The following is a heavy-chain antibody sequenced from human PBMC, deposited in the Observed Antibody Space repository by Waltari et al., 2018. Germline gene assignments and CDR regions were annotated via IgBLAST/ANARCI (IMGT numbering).Heavy chain of an antibody. V-gene: IGHV3-21*01. Sequence: EVQLVESGGGLVKPGGSLRLSCAASGFTFSSYSMNWVRQAPGKGVEWVSTISSSSYINYADSGKGRFTISRDNAKNSLYLQMNSLRAEDTAVYYCAFGITGTTRYDWFDPWGQGTLVTVSS. J-gene: IGHJ5*02. CDR3: AFGITGTTRYDWFDP. CDR1: GFTFSSYS. CDR2: ISSSSYI. D-gene: IGHD1-7*01.